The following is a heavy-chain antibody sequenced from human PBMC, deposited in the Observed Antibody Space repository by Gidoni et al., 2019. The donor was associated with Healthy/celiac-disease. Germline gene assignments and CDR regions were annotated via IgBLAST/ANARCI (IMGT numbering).Heavy chain of an antibody. D-gene: IGHD2-15*01. CDR2: IIPIFGTA. V-gene: IGHV1-69*01. Sequence: QVQLVQSGAEVKKPGSSVKVSCKASGGTLSSYAISWVRQAPGQGLEWMGGIIPIFGTANYAQKFQGRVTITADESTSTAYMELSSLRSEDTAVYYCARGGGDVVVVAAHANYYYYGMDVWGQGTTVTVSS. J-gene: IGHJ6*02. CDR3: ARGGGDVVVVAAHANYYYYGMDV. CDR1: GGTLSSYA.